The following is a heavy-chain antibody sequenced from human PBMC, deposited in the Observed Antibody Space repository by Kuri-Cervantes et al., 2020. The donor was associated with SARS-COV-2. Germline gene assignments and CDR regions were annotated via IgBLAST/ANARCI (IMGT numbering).Heavy chain of an antibody. Sequence: SETLSLTCTVSGASITHHYWSWMRQPPGKGLEWIGYVHNSGSTGFSPSLRSRVTMSIDTSMSQFSLKLYSVTAADTAIYYCAGASFGLVGACDYWGHGTLVTVSS. V-gene: IGHV4-59*11. CDR2: VHNSGST. CDR3: AGASFGLVGACDY. J-gene: IGHJ4*01. CDR1: GASITHHY. D-gene: IGHD3/OR15-3a*01.